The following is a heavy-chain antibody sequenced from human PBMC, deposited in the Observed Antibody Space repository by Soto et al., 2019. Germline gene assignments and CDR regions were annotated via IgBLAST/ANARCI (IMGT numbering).Heavy chain of an antibody. J-gene: IGHJ4*02. CDR2: ISSSSLHI. Sequence: EVQLVESGGGLVKPGGSLRLSCATSGFTFSRYSMKWVRQAPGKGLEWVSSISSSSLHIFYADSVKGRFTVSRDNAQNSLYLQMSGPRVEDTVVYYCARGDVDSGSTFDYWGQGTLVTVSS. D-gene: IGHD3-10*01. V-gene: IGHV3-21*01. CDR1: GFTFSRYS. CDR3: ARGDVDSGSTFDY.